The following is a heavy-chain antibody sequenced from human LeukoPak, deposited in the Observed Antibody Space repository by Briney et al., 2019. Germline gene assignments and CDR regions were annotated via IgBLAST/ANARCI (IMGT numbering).Heavy chain of an antibody. Sequence: GGSLRLSCAASGFSFDDYAMHWVRQAPGKGLEWVSLISWDGRSTFYADSVKGRFTISRDNSKSSLYLQMNSLRAEDSALYYCAKDLAGTSGWAEYFHHWGQGTLVTVSS. J-gene: IGHJ1*01. CDR2: ISWDGRST. CDR1: GFSFDDYA. CDR3: AKDLAGTSGWAEYFHH. D-gene: IGHD6-19*01. V-gene: IGHV3-43D*03.